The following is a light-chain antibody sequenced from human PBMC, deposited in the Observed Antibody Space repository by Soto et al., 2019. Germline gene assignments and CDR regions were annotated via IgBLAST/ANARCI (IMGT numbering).Light chain of an antibody. CDR1: QSISSW. V-gene: IGKV1-5*01. Sequence: DIQMTQSPSTLSASVEDRVTITCRASQSISSWLAWYQQKPGKAPKLLIYDASSLESGVPSRFSGSGSGTEFTLTISSLQPDDFATYYCQQYNSYRTFGQGTKV. J-gene: IGKJ1*01. CDR3: QQYNSYRT. CDR2: DAS.